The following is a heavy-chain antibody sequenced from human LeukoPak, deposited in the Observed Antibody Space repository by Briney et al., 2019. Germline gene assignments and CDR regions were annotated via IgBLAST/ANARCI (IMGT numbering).Heavy chain of an antibody. CDR3: ARGENSIFGVGTFDY. CDR2: IYYSGST. V-gene: IGHV4-59*01. J-gene: IGHJ4*02. CDR1: GGSISSYY. Sequence: TSETLSLTCTVSGGSISSYYWSWIRQPPGKGLEWIGYIYYSGSTNYNPSLKSRVTISVDTSKNQFSLKLSSVTAADTAVYYCARGENSIFGVGTFDYWGQGTLVTVSS. D-gene: IGHD3-3*02.